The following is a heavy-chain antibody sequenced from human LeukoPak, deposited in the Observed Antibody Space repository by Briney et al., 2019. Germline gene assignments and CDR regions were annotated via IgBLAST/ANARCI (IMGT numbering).Heavy chain of an antibody. CDR3: ATTMTKGFFSEF. V-gene: IGHV1-18*01. CDR1: GYTFTSYG. D-gene: IGHD3-22*01. CDR2: ISAYHGVT. Sequence: ASVKVSCKTSGYTFTSYGITWVRQAPGQGLEWMGWISAYHGVTKYSQKFQDRVTMTTDQPTSTAYLELRSLRSDDTAVYYCATTMTKGFFSEFWGQGALVTVSP. J-gene: IGHJ4*02.